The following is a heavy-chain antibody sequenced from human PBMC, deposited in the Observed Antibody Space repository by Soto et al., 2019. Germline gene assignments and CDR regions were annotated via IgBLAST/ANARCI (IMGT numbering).Heavy chain of an antibody. Sequence: PGGSLRLSCSGFGFTFSTYSMSWVRQAPGKGLEWVSSISPTSRYIYYADSVSGRFTISRDNAQISLFLQMNSLSVEDTAVYYCASTVVTPLGFDLWGRGTLVAVSS. CDR2: ISPTSRYI. D-gene: IGHD2-21*02. J-gene: IGHJ2*01. CDR1: GFTFSTYS. CDR3: ASTVVTPLGFDL. V-gene: IGHV3-21*01.